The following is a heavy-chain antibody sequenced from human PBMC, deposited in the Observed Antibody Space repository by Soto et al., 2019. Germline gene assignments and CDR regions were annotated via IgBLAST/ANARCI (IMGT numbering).Heavy chain of an antibody. CDR2: IWYDGDRK. J-gene: IGHJ6*02. D-gene: IGHD2-2*01. CDR3: VRERAPHSTSWDSGGLGV. Sequence: QVQLVESGGGVVQPGGSLRLSCASSGFIFKTFGMHWVRQAPGKGLEWAAVIWYDGDRKHYADSVKGRFTISRDNSNNTLYLQMTDMRVEDTAVYYCVRERAPHSTSWDSGGLGVWGQGTTVIVSS. CDR1: GFIFKTFG. V-gene: IGHV3-33*01.